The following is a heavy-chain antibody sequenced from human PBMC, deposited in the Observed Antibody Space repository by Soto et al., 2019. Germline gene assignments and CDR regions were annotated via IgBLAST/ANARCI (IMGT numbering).Heavy chain of an antibody. V-gene: IGHV3-48*01. CDR1: GLTFSGAQ. D-gene: IGHD1-26*01. Sequence: EVKLVESGGGLVQPGGSLRLSCAASGLTFSGAQMNWVRQAPGKGLEWISYISSGSRTIYYADSVKGRFTISRDNAKNSLYLQMDSLRAEDTAVYYCARRPGRGDFDYWGQGTLVTVSS. CDR3: ARRPGRGDFDY. J-gene: IGHJ4*02. CDR2: ISSGSRTI.